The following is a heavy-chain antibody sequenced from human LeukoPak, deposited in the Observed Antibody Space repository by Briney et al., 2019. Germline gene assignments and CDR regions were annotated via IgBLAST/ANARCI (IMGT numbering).Heavy chain of an antibody. CDR2: ISGSGGST. Sequence: PGGSLRLSCAASGFTFSSYAMSWVRQAPGKGLEWVSAISGSGGSTYYADSVKGRFTISRDNSKNTLYLQMNSLRAEDTAVYYCAKFITQQSQATYYYYYMDVWGKGTTVTVSS. CDR3: AKFITQQSQATYYYYYMDV. J-gene: IGHJ6*03. V-gene: IGHV3-23*01. CDR1: GFTFSSYA. D-gene: IGHD3-22*01.